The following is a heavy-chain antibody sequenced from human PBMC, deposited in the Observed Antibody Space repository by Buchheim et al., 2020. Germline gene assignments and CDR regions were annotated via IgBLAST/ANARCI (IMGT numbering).Heavy chain of an antibody. CDR3: AREGCSGGSCYYYYGMDV. J-gene: IGHJ6*02. Sequence: QVQLVQSGAEVKKPGASVKVSCKASGYTFTSYYMHWVRQAPGQGLEWMGIINPSGGSTSYAQQFQGRVTMTRDTSTSTVYMELSSLRSEDTAVYYCAREGCSGGSCYYYYGMDVWGQGTT. CDR1: GYTFTSYY. CDR2: INPSGGST. D-gene: IGHD2-15*01. V-gene: IGHV1-46*03.